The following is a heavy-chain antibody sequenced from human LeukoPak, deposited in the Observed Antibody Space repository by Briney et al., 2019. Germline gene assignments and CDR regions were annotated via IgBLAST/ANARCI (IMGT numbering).Heavy chain of an antibody. J-gene: IGHJ3*02. CDR1: GFTVSSNY. Sequence: GGSLRLSCAASGFTVSSNYMSWVRQAPGKGLEWVSVIYSGGSTYYADSVKGRFTISRDSSKNTLYLQMNSLRAEDTAVYYCARVILDAFDIWGQGTMVTVSS. CDR2: IYSGGST. CDR3: ARVILDAFDI. V-gene: IGHV3-66*01.